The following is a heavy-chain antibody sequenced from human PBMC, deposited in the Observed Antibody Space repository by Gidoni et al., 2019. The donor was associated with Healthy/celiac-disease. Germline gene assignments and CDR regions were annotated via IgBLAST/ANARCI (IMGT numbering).Heavy chain of an antibody. V-gene: IGHV4-4*02. Sequence: TNYNPSLKSRVTISVDKSKNQFSLKLSSVTAADTAVYYCARGDILSSGWYLGANWFDPWGQGTLVTVSS. CDR3: ARGDILSSGWYLGANWFDP. D-gene: IGHD6-19*01. CDR2: T. J-gene: IGHJ5*02.